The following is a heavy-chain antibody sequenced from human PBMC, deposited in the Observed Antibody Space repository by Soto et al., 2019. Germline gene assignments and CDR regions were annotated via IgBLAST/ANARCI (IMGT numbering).Heavy chain of an antibody. J-gene: IGHJ4*02. D-gene: IGHD1-1*01. CDR1: GFTFSNYW. CDR3: AGGTGWVHDY. V-gene: IGHV3-7*04. Sequence: GGSLRLSCAGSGFTFSNYWMNWVRQTPGKGLEWVANIKQEGSAKNYVESVKGRITISRDNAKNLVNLQTNSMRAEDTAVYYCAGGTGWVHDYWGQGTLVTVSS. CDR2: IKQEGSAK.